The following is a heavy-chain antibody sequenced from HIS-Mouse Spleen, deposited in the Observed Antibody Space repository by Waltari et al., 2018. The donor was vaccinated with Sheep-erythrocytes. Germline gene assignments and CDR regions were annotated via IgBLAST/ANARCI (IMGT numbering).Heavy chain of an antibody. CDR1: GFTFSSYW. V-gene: IGHV3-74*01. D-gene: IGHD1-26*01. Sequence: EVQLVESGGGLVQPGGSLRLSCAAAGFTFSSYWRHWVRQAPGKGLVWVSRINSDGSSTSYADSVKGRFTISRDNAKNTLYLQMNSLRAEDTAVYYCARETEWELSFDYWGQGTLVTVSS. CDR3: ARETEWELSFDY. J-gene: IGHJ4*02. CDR2: INSDGSST.